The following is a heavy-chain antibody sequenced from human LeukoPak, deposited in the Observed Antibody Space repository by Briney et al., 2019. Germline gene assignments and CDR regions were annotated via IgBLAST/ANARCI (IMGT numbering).Heavy chain of an antibody. CDR2: ITRGGGGT. Sequence: GGSLRLSCAASGFTFSTCGMSWVRQAPGKGLEWVSVITRGGGGTYNADSVKGRFTISRDNSRNTLYLQMNSLRAEDTAVYYCAKHRSGNYAFDYWGKGTLVTVSS. CDR3: AKHRSGNYAFDY. CDR1: GFTFSTCG. J-gene: IGHJ4*02. V-gene: IGHV3-23*01. D-gene: IGHD1-26*01.